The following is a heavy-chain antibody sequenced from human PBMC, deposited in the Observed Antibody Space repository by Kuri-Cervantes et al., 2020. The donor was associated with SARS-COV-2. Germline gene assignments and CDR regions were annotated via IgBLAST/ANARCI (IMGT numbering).Heavy chain of an antibody. J-gene: IGHJ1*01. CDR3: AKDLAVAAIITEYFQH. Sequence: GESLKISCAASGFTFSSYGMHWVRQAPGKGLKWVAVISYDGSNKYYADSVKGRFTISRDNSKNTLYLHMNSLRAEDTAVYYCAKDLAVAAIITEYFQHWGQGTLVTVSS. CDR2: ISYDGSNK. D-gene: IGHD6-19*01. CDR1: GFTFSSYG. V-gene: IGHV3-30*18.